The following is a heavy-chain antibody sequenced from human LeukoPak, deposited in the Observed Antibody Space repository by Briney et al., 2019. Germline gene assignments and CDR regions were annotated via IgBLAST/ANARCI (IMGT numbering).Heavy chain of an antibody. CDR1: GGSLRTGGYY. CDR2: IYASGTT. V-gene: IGHV4-61*02. J-gene: IGHJ4*02. CDR3: ARESRVKTTGPDY. Sequence: PSQTLSLTCTVSGGSLRTGGYYWSWMRQPAGKGLEWGGRIYASGTTPYNPSLKSRLSMSVDSSKNQFSLKLHSVSAADTAVYYCARESRVKTTGPDYWGQGTLVTLSS. D-gene: IGHD4-11*01.